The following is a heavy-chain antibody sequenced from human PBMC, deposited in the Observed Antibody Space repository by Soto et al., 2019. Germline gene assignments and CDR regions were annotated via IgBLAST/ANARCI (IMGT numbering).Heavy chain of an antibody. CDR2: IIPILGIA. J-gene: IGHJ3*02. Sequence: GASVKVSCKASGGTFSSYTISWVRQAPGQGLEWMGRIIPILGIANYAQKFQGRVTITADKSTSTAYMELSSLRSEDTAVYYCASIDIVVVPAAIGGYALDAFDIWGQGTMVTISS. CDR1: GGTFSSYT. CDR3: ASIDIVVVPAAIGGYALDAFDI. V-gene: IGHV1-69*02. D-gene: IGHD2-2*01.